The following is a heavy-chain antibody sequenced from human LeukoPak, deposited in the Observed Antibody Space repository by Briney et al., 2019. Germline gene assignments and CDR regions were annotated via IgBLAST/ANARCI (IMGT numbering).Heavy chain of an antibody. V-gene: IGHV3-74*01. Sequence: GGSLRLSCAASGFTFSSYWMHWVRQAPGKGLVWVSRTNSDGSSTSYADSVKGRFTISRDNAKNTLYLQMNSLRAEDTAVYYCARDLNPYDFLNPNWFDPWGQGTLVTVSS. D-gene: IGHD3-3*01. J-gene: IGHJ5*02. CDR1: GFTFSSYW. CDR2: TNSDGSST. CDR3: ARDLNPYDFLNPNWFDP.